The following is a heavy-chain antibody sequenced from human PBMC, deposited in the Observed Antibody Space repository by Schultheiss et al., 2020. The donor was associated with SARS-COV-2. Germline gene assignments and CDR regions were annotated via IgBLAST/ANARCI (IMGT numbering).Heavy chain of an antibody. CDR3: AKSTAEAGLQSFDS. CDR2: ISGSGRNT. J-gene: IGHJ4*02. D-gene: IGHD6-13*01. V-gene: IGHV3-23*01. Sequence: GGSLRLSCEASGFTFSSYGMSWVRQAPVRGLEWVASISGSGRNTNYADSVWGRFTVSRDNSKNTVYLQMNSLRGDDTAVYYCAKSTAEAGLQSFDSWCQGNPVTVSS. CDR1: GFTFSSYG.